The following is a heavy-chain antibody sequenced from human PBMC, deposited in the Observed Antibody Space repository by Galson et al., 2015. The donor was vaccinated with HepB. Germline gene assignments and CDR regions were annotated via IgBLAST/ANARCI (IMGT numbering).Heavy chain of an antibody. CDR2: ISGSGGST. Sequence: SLRLSCVASGFTYSSYAMSWARQAPRKGLEWVSAISGSGGSTYYADSVKGRFTISRDNSKYTLYLQMNSLRAEDTAVYYCAKGRAPYSSCWYSQGFYYYYMDVWGKGTTVTVSS. CDR1: GFTYSSYA. D-gene: IGHD6-13*01. V-gene: IGHV3-23*01. J-gene: IGHJ6*03. CDR3: AKGRAPYSSCWYSQGFYYYYMDV.